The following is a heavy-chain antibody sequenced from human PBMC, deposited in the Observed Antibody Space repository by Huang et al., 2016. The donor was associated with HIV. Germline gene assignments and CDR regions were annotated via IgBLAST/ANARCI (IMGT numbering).Heavy chain of an antibody. CDR3: ARHFSYYDSSGYTPWDAFDI. V-gene: IGHV4-39*01. CDR1: GGSITSSSYY. D-gene: IGHD3-22*01. CDR2: IYYSGST. Sequence: QLQLQGSGPGLVKPSETLSLTCTVSGGSITSSSYYWGWIRHPPGKGLEWVGSIYYSGSTDYNPSLKSRFTVSVDTSKSQFSLKLSSVTAADTAVYYCARHFSYYDSSGYTPWDAFDIWGQGTMVTVSS. J-gene: IGHJ3*02.